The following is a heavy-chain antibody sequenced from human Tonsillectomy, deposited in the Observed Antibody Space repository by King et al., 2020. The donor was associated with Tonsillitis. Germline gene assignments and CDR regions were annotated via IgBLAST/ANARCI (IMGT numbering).Heavy chain of an antibody. V-gene: IGHV4-34*01. CDR3: ARGLYYYDSSDYSFAFDI. CDR2: INHSGSA. J-gene: IGHJ3*02. Sequence: VQLQQWGAGLLKPSETLSLTCAVYGGSFSGYYWSWIRQSPVKGLEWIGEINHSGSANNNPSLKSRVTISVDTSKNQFSLKLTSVTAADTAVYYCARGLYYYDSSDYSFAFDIWGQGTMVTVSS. CDR1: GGSFSGYY. D-gene: IGHD3-22*01.